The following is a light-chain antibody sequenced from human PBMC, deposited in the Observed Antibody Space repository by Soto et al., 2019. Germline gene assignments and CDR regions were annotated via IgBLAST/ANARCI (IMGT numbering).Light chain of an antibody. J-gene: IGKJ1*01. V-gene: IGKV1-17*03. CDR2: AAS. CDR3: LQHKTYPRT. Sequence: DVQMTQSPSVMSASVGDKVTIICRASQGISNYLAWFQQKPGKAPKRLIYAASTLQTGVPSRFSGSGSGTEFTLTINSLQPDDFATYFCLQHKTYPRTFGQGTKVDIK. CDR1: QGISNY.